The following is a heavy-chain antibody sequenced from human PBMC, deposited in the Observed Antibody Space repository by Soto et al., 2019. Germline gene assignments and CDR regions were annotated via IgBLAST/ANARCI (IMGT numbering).Heavy chain of an antibody. D-gene: IGHD2-15*01. CDR3: ARATVRYCSGGSCYAPGDAFDI. J-gene: IGHJ3*02. CDR2: IYSGGST. Sequence: GGSLRLSCAASGFTVSSNYMGWVRQAPGKGLEWVSVIYSGGSTYYADSVKGRFTISRHNSKNTLYLQMNSLRAEDTAVYYCARATVRYCSGGSCYAPGDAFDIWGQGTMVTVSS. V-gene: IGHV3-53*04. CDR1: GFTVSSNY.